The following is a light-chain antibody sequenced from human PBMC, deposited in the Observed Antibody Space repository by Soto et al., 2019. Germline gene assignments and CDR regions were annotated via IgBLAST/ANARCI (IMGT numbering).Light chain of an antibody. CDR2: NVS. CDR1: SSDVGAYDY. Sequence: QSALTQPASVSGSPGQSITISCTGTSSDVGAYDYVSWYQHHPGEAPKLMIFNVSNRTSGVSNRFSGSKSGNTASLTISGLQAEDEADYYCTSYTSDTSVVFGGGTKVTVL. CDR3: TSYTSDTSVV. J-gene: IGLJ2*01. V-gene: IGLV2-14*03.